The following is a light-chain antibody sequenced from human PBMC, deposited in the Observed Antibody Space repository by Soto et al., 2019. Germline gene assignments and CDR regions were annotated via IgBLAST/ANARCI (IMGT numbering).Light chain of an antibody. J-gene: IGLJ2*01. CDR3: SSYISSSTLVV. CDR2: EVS. CDR1: SSDVGGYNY. Sequence: QSALTQPASVSGSPGQSITISCNGTSSDVGGYNYVSWYQQHPDKAPKLMIYEVSNRPSGVSNRFSGSKSGNTASLTISGLQAEDEADYYCSSYISSSTLVVFGGGTKLTVL. V-gene: IGLV2-14*01.